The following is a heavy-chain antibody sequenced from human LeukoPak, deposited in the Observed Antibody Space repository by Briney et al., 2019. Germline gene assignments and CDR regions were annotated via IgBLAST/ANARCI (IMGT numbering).Heavy chain of an antibody. V-gene: IGHV3-74*01. Sequence: PGGSLRLSCTASGFSFSGHWMHWARHLPGKGLVWVSRISPTGSTTSYADSVKGRFTVSRDNAKNTLYLQVNNLRAADTAVYYCARGPNSNWSGLDFWGQGTLLTVSS. CDR2: ISPTGSTT. J-gene: IGHJ4*02. CDR3: ARGPNSNWSGLDF. D-gene: IGHD6-6*01. CDR1: GFSFSGHW.